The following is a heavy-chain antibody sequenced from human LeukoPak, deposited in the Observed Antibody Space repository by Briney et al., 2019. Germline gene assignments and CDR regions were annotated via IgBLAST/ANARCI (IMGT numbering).Heavy chain of an antibody. CDR3: TTDRIAGGG. J-gene: IGHJ4*02. CDR2: IKTRADGGTA. Sequence: PGGSLRLSCAASGITFNNAYMSWVRQAPGKGLEWVGRIKTRADGGTAEYAAPVKGRFTISRDDSNNTLYLQMNSPKTEDTAVYYCTTDRIAGGGWGQGTLVTVSS. CDR1: GITFNNAY. D-gene: IGHD2-21*01. V-gene: IGHV3-15*01.